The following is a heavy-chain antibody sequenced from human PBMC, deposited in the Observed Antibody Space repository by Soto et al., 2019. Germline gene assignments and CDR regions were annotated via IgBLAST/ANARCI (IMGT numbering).Heavy chain of an antibody. CDR3: AREVRVRGFAFDI. CDR1: GFTFSSYS. D-gene: IGHD3-3*01. J-gene: IGHJ3*02. CDR2: ISSSSSTI. Sequence: GGSLRLSCAASGFTFSSYSMNWVRQAPGKGLEWVSYISSSSSTIYYADSVKGRFTISRDNSKNMLYLQMNSLRVEDTAVYYCAREVRVRGFAFDIWGQGTMVTVSS. V-gene: IGHV3-48*01.